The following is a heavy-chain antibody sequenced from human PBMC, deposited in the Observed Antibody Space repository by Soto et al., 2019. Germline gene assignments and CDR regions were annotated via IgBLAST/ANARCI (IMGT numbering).Heavy chain of an antibody. Sequence: SLRLSCAASGFTFSSYGMHWVRQAPGKGLEWVAVISYDGSNKYYADSVKGRFTISRDNSKNTLYLQMNSLRAEDTAVYYCARGGPGRDYYYYMDVWGKGTTVTVSS. CDR2: ISYDGSNK. J-gene: IGHJ6*03. V-gene: IGHV3-30*03. CDR3: ARGGPGRDYYYYMDV. CDR1: GFTFSSYG.